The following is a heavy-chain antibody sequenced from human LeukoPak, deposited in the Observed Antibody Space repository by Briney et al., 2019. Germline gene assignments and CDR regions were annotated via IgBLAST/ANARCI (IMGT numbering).Heavy chain of an antibody. V-gene: IGHV4-38-2*02. D-gene: IGHD3-16*01. J-gene: IGHJ6*03. Sequence: PSETLSLTCTVSGYSISSGYYWGCIRQPPGKGLEWFGGIYHSGSTYYNQSLKSRVTISVDTSKNQFSLKLSSVTAADTAVYYCARVFRDYGYYYYYYMDVWGKGTTVTVSS. CDR3: ARVFRDYGYYYYYYMDV. CDR1: GYSISSGYY. CDR2: IYHSGST.